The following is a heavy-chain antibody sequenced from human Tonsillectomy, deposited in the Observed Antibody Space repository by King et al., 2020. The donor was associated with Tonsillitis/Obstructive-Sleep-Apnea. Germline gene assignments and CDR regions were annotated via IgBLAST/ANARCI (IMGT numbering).Heavy chain of an antibody. CDR3: ARHIGGYSYGVDS. D-gene: IGHD5-18*01. J-gene: IGHJ4*02. CDR1: GYSFTTYW. V-gene: IGHV5-51*01. Sequence: QLVQSGAEVKKPGESLKISCKNSGYSFTTYWIGWVRQMPGKGLEWMGIIYPGDSDTRYSPSFQSHVTISADKAISTAYLQWSSLKASDTAMYYCARHIGGYSYGVDSWGQGTLVTVSS. CDR2: IYPGDSDT.